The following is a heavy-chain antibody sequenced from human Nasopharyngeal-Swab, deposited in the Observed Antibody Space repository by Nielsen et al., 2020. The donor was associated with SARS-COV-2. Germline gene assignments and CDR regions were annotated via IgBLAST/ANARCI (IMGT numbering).Heavy chain of an antibody. CDR2: INAGNGNT. J-gene: IGHJ6*03. V-gene: IGHV1-3*01. CDR3: ARGSGYYTYYYMDV. Sequence: WVGQAPGQRLEWIGWINAGNGNTKYSQKFQGRVTITRDTSASTAYMELSSLRSEDTAVYYCARGSGYYTYYYMDVWGKGTTVTVSS. D-gene: IGHD3-3*01.